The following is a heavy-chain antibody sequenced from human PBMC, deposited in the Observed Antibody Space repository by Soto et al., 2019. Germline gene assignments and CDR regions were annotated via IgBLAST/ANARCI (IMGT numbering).Heavy chain of an antibody. CDR2: INPNSGGT. CDR3: AIAVASRTYYYYGMDV. Sequence: ASVKVSCKASGYTFTGYYMHWVRQAPGQGLERMGWINPNSGGTNYAQKFQGWVTMTRDTSISTAYMELSRLRSDDTAVYYCAIAVASRTYYYYGMDVWGQGTTVTVSS. V-gene: IGHV1-2*04. J-gene: IGHJ6*02. CDR1: GYTFTGYY.